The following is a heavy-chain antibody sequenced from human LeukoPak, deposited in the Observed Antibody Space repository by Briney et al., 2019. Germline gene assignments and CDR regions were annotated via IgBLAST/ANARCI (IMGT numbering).Heavy chain of an antibody. CDR3: ARDWTTADSSGYYALDY. D-gene: IGHD3-22*01. Sequence: GASVKVSCKASGYTFTDYYMHWARQAPGQGLEWMGWINPNSGGTNYAQKFQGRVTMTRDTSISTAYMELSRLRSDDTAVYYCARDWTTADSSGYYALDYWGQGTLVTVSS. J-gene: IGHJ4*02. V-gene: IGHV1-2*02. CDR2: INPNSGGT. CDR1: GYTFTDYY.